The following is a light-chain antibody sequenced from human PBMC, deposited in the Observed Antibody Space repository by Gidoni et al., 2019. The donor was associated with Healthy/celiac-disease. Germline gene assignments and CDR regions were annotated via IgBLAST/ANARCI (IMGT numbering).Light chain of an antibody. CDR3: QQYNSYSPLT. J-gene: IGKJ4*01. Sequence: DIQMTQSPSTLSASVGDRVTITCRASQSISSWLAWYQQKPGKAPKLLIYDAASLESGVPSRCGGSGSGTEFTLTISSLQPDDFATYYCQQYNSYSPLTFGGGTKVEIK. CDR1: QSISSW. V-gene: IGKV1-5*01. CDR2: DAA.